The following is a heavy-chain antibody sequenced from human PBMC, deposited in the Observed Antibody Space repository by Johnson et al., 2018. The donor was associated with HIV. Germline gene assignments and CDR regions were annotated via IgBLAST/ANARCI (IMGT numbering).Heavy chain of an antibody. CDR2: ISYDGSYK. J-gene: IGHJ3*02. V-gene: IGHV3-30*01. Sequence: MQLVESGGGVVQPGRSLRLSCAASGFTFSNYAMHWVRQAPGKGLEWVAVISYDGSYKYYADSVKGRFTISRDNSKNTLYLQMNSLRAEDTAVYYCARGPHEVVVVAATSAFDIWGQGTMVTVSS. CDR3: ARGPHEVVVVAATSAFDI. D-gene: IGHD2-15*01. CDR1: GFTFSNYA.